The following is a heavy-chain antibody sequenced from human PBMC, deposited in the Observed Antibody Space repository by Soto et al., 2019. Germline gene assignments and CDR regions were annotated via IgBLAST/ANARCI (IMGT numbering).Heavy chain of an antibody. V-gene: IGHV1-18*01. D-gene: IGHD2-15*01. CDR3: ARRVVVLTSDGFDL. Sequence: QVQLVQSGAEVKKPGASVKVSCKDSGYTFVNYDISWVRQAPGQGREWIGWISVYNGNTNYAQKVQGRVTMTTNTSTSTAYMELRSLRSDDTAVYYWARRVVVLTSDGFDLWGQGTLVTVSS. CDR1: GYTFVNYD. CDR2: ISVYNGNT. J-gene: IGHJ5*02.